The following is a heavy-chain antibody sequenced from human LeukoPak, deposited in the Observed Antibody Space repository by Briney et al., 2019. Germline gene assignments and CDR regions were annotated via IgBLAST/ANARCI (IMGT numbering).Heavy chain of an antibody. J-gene: IGHJ4*02. Sequence: GGSLRLSCAASGFTFSNYAMSWVRQAPGKGLEWVSAILGSGGSTYYADSVKGRFTVCRDNSKSPLHLQMNSLTAEDTPLYYCAKWRDYDVLTGYYVPDYWGQGTLVTVSS. CDR3: AKWRDYDVLTGYYVPDY. CDR2: ILGSGGST. V-gene: IGHV3-23*01. D-gene: IGHD3-9*01. CDR1: GFTFSNYA.